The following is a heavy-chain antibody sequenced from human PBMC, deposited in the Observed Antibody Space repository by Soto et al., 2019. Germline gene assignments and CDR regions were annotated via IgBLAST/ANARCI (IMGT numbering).Heavy chain of an antibody. CDR2: LSRGGGST. D-gene: IGHD5-12*01. V-gene: IGHV3-23*01. Sequence: EAQLLESGGGSVQPGGSLRLSCAASGFTFSRHGMSWIRQAPGKGLEWISGLSRGGGSTDYVDSVKGRFTISRDNAKNTLDLIMKSLRVEDTALYYCARDGQYRTDGFDIWGQGTMVTVSS. CDR3: ARDGQYRTDGFDI. CDR1: GFTFSRHG. J-gene: IGHJ3*02.